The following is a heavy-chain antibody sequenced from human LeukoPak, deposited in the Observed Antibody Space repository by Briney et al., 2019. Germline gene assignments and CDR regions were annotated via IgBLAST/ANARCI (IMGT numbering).Heavy chain of an antibody. V-gene: IGHV4-59*01. CDR2: AYYRGGT. CDR1: GGSITTYH. D-gene: IGHD6-6*01. J-gene: IGHJ4*02. CDR3: ARSYGSYVLDY. Sequence: SETLSLTCTVSGGSITTYHWNWIRQPPGKGLEWIGYAYYRGGTKYNPSLKSRVSLSVDTSKNQVSLKLSSVTAADTAVYFCARSYGSYVLDYWGQESLVIVSS.